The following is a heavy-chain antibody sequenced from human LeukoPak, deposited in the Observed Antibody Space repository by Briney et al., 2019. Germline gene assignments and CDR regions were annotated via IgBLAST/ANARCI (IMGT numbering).Heavy chain of an antibody. CDR2: IHYSGNT. V-gene: IGHV4-59*08. Sequence: SETLSLTCTVSGGSISTYQWSWIRQPPGKGLEWIGYIHYSGNTNYNPSLKSRVTVSVDTSKNQFSLKLSSVTAADTAVYYCARGWGYMDYWGQGTLVTVSP. CDR3: ARGWGYMDY. D-gene: IGHD5-18*01. CDR1: GGSISTYQ. J-gene: IGHJ4*02.